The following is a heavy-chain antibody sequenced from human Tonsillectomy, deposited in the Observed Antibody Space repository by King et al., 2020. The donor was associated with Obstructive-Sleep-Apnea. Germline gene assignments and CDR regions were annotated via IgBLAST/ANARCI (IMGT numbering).Heavy chain of an antibody. CDR2: IDPSSGDT. CDR3: ARERDGYNSLYY. D-gene: IGHD5-24*01. CDR1: GYTFTGYY. V-gene: IGHV1-2*04. J-gene: IGHJ4*02. Sequence: VQLVESGAEVKKPGASVKVSCKSCGYTFTGYYIYWVRQAPGQGLEWMGWIDPSSGDTNYARNFQGWVTMTRDTSTSTAYMELSRLRSDDTAVYYGARERDGYNSLYYWGQGTLVTVSS.